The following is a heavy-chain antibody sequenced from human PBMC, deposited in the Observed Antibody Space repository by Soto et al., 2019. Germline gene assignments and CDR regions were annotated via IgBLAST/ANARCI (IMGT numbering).Heavy chain of an antibody. CDR1: GYTFTSYD. J-gene: IGHJ4*02. D-gene: IGHD5-12*01. V-gene: IGHV1-8*01. CDR2: MNPNSGNT. Sequence: GASVKVSCKASGYTFTSYDINWVRQATGQGLEWMGWMNPNSGNTGYAQKFQGRVTMTRNTSISTAYMELSSLRSEDTAVYYCARALSGYDELDSWGQGTLVTVSS. CDR3: ARALSGYDELDS.